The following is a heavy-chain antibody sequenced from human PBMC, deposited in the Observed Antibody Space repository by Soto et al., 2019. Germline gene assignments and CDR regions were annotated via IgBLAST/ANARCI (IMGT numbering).Heavy chain of an antibody. CDR3: ARANSAFFLAL. J-gene: IGHJ4*02. Sequence: KRARKSFGYTFTGDLGDRGRQATGQGLEWMGWMNPNSGNTGYAQKFQGRVTMTRNTTISTAYMELSSLRSEDTVVYYCARANSAFFLALWGKGTLVSVS. CDR2: MNPNSGNT. CDR1: GYTFTGDL. V-gene: IGHV1-8*01. D-gene: IGHD2-8*01.